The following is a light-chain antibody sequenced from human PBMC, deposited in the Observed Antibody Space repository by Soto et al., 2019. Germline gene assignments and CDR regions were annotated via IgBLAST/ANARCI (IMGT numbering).Light chain of an antibody. Sequence: EIVLTQSPATLSLSPGERATLSCRASQSVSSYLAWFQQKPGQAPRLLIYDASNRATGIPARFSGSGSGTDFPLTINSLEPEDFALYYVQQRYNWPFTFGPGTKLHI. V-gene: IGKV3-11*01. CDR3: QQRYNWPFT. CDR2: DAS. CDR1: QSVSSY. J-gene: IGKJ3*01.